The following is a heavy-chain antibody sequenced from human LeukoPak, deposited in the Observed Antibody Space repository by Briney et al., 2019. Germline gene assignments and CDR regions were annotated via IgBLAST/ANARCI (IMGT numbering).Heavy chain of an antibody. D-gene: IGHD6-19*01. Sequence: PSETLSLTCTVYGGSLSDHYWSWIRQPPGMGLEWIGEISHSGETNYNPSLKSRVAMSVDTSKNQFSLELRSMTAADTATYYCARGQWLDNSWGQGTLVTVSS. CDR2: ISHSGET. CDR3: ARGQWLDNS. CDR1: GGSLSDHY. V-gene: IGHV4-34*01. J-gene: IGHJ4*02.